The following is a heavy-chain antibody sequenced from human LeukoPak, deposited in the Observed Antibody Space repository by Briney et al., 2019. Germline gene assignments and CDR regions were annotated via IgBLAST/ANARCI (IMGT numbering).Heavy chain of an antibody. D-gene: IGHD6-13*01. Sequence: SETLSLTCTVSGGSISSGGYYWSCIRQPPGKGLECIGYIYHSGSTYYNPSLKSRVTISVDRSKNQSSLKLSSVTAADTAVYYCASAIQQLAFGVGYWGQGTLVTVSS. V-gene: IGHV4-30-2*01. J-gene: IGHJ4*02. CDR3: ASAIQQLAFGVGY. CDR2: IYHSGST. CDR1: GGSISSGGYY.